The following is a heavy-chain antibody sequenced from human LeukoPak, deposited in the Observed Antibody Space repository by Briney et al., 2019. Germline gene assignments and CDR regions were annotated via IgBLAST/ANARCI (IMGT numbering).Heavy chain of an antibody. CDR1: GGPLTRSLSY. V-gene: IGHV4-39*01. CDR2: IYYTGST. D-gene: IGHD3-10*01. J-gene: IGHJ5*02. Sequence: SETLSLTCTVSGGPLTRSLSYWGWIRRPPGKGLEWIGNIYYTGSTDYSPSFESRAAMSVDTSKNQFSLQLRSVTAADTAVYYCARAVAMGRRRTNWFDPWGQGTLVTVSS. CDR3: ARAVAMGRRRTNWFDP.